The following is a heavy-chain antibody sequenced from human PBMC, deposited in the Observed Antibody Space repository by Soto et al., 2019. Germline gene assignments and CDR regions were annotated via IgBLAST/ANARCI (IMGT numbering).Heavy chain of an antibody. V-gene: IGHV3-23*01. CDR2: ISGNGGST. D-gene: IGHD2-2*01. J-gene: IGHJ4*02. CDR1: GFTFSAYA. Sequence: EVQLLESGGGLVQPGGSLRLSCAASGFTFSAYAMTWVRQAPGKGLEWVSVISGNGGSTYYADSVKGRFTISRDNSKNTLYVQMNSLRAEDPAVYYCAKAGASIHWGQGTLVTVSS. CDR3: AKAGASIH.